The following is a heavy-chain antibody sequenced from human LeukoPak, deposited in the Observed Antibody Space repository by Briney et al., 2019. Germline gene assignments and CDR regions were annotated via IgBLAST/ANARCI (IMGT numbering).Heavy chain of an antibody. CDR2: IYPSDSDT. J-gene: IGHJ4*02. CDR1: GYSFTTYW. D-gene: IGHD4-17*01. V-gene: IGHV5-51*01. CDR3: ARLYGDADY. Sequence: GESLQISCQGSGYSFTTYWIGWVRQLPGKGLEWMGIIYPSDSDTRYSPSFQGQVTISADKSISTAYLQWNSLKASDTAMYYCARLYGDADYWGQGTLVTVSS.